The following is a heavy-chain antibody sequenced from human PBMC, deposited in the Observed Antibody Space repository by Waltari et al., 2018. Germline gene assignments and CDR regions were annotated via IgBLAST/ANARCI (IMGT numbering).Heavy chain of an antibody. J-gene: IGHJ6*03. CDR2: VNPNSGNK. CDR3: ARANRMVRGVIRYYYYMDV. V-gene: IGHV1-8*03. CDR1: GYTFTSYD. D-gene: IGHD3-10*01. Sequence: QVQLVQSGAEVKKPGASVKVSCKASGYTFTSYDINWVRQATGQGLEWMGWVNPNSGNKGYAQKFQGRVTITRNTSISTAYMELSSLRSEDTAVYYCARANRMVRGVIRYYYYMDVWGKGTTVTISS.